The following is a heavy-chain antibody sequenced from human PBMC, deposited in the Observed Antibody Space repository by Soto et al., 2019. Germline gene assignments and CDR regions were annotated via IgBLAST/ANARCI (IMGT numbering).Heavy chain of an antibody. CDR1: GFTFSSYA. CDR2: ISGSGGST. Sequence: EGSLRLSCAASGFTFSSYAMSWVRQAPGKGLAWVSAISGSGGSTYYADSVKGPFTISRDNSKNTLYLQMNSLRAEDTAVYYCAKSAYGDYVPSYFDYWGKGTLVTVSS. D-gene: IGHD4-17*01. J-gene: IGHJ4*02. V-gene: IGHV3-23*01. CDR3: AKSAYGDYVPSYFDY.